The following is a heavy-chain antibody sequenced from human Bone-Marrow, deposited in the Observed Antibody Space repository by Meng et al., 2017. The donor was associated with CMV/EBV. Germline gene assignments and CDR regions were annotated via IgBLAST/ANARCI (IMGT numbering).Heavy chain of an antibody. CDR2: IKQDGSEK. Sequence: GESLKISCAASGFTHSRYWMSWVRQAPGKGLEWVANIKQDGSEKYYVDSVKGRFTIYRDNAKNSLYLQMNSLRAEDTAVYYCARGGVVAFDYWGQGTMGTVSS. D-gene: IGHD2-15*01. CDR3: ARGGVVAFDY. CDR1: GFTHSRYW. V-gene: IGHV3-7*01. J-gene: IGHJ4*02.